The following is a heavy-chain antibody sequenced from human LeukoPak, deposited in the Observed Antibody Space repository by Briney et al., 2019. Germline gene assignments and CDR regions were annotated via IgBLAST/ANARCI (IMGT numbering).Heavy chain of an antibody. CDR3: AREHWDFDY. CDR2: ISGSGEST. Sequence: GGSLRLSCAASGFTFSSYATTWVRQAPGKGLEWVSEISGSGESTYYGDSVKGRFTISRDNSKNTPYLQMNSLRAGDTAIYYCAREHWDFDYWGQGTLVTVSS. D-gene: IGHD7-27*01. V-gene: IGHV3-23*01. CDR1: GFTFSSYA. J-gene: IGHJ4*02.